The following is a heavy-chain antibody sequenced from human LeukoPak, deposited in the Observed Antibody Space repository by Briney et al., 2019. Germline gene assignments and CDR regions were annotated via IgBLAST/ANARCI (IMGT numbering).Heavy chain of an antibody. Sequence: PGGSLRLSCAASGFTFSSYSMNWVRQAPGKGLEWVSSISSSSSYTYYADSVKGRFTISRDNAKNSLYLQMNSLRAEDTAVYYCARDKDGKDYWGQGTLVTVSS. CDR1: GFTFSSYS. CDR3: ARDKDGKDY. V-gene: IGHV3-21*01. D-gene: IGHD4-23*01. CDR2: ISSSSSYT. J-gene: IGHJ4*02.